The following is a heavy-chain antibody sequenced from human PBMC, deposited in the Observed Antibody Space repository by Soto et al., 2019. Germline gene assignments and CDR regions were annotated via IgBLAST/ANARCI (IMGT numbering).Heavy chain of an antibody. V-gene: IGHV4-34*01. CDR1: GGSFSGYY. CDR2: INHSGST. CDR3: AAIPGGDGYSWCAFDI. J-gene: IGHJ3*02. D-gene: IGHD2-21*01. Sequence: PSETLSLTCAVYGGSFSGYYWSWIRQPPGKGLEWIGEINHSGSTNYNPSLKSRVTISVDTSKNQFSLKLSSVTAADTAVYYCAAIPGGDGYSWCAFDIWGQGTMVTVSS.